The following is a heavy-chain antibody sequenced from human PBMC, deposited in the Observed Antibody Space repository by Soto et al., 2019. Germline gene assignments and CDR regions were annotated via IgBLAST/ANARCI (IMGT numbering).Heavy chain of an antibody. CDR2: LSSNSAYI. Sequence: SLRLSCAASGFTFRSFTMNWVRQAPGKGLEWVSTLSSNSAYIYYTDALRGRFTISRDNAKNSLHLQMNSLRAEDTAVYYCTRDASRDSSARGWFDPWGPGTLVTVSS. V-gene: IGHV3-21*01. D-gene: IGHD6-13*01. CDR1: GFTFRSFT. CDR3: TRDASRDSSARGWFDP. J-gene: IGHJ5*02.